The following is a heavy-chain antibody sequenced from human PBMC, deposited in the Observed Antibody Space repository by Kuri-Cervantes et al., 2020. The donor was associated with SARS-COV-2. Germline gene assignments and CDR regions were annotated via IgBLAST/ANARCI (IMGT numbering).Heavy chain of an antibody. CDR2: INHSGST. Sequence: SETLSLTCAVYGGSFSGYYWSWIRQPPGKGLEWIGEINHSGSTNYNPSLKSRVTISVDTSKNQFSLKLSSVTAADTAVYYCAKDLGRPNWFDPWGQGTLVTVSS. CDR1: GGSFSGYY. J-gene: IGHJ5*02. V-gene: IGHV4-34*01. CDR3: AKDLGRPNWFDP.